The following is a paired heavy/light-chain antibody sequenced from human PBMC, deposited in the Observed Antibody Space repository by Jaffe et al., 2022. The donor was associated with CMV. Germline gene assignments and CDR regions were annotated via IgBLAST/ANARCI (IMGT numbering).Heavy chain of an antibody. Sequence: QVQLVQSGPEVKQAGASVKVSCRAPDHNFIDYGISWVRQAPGQGLEWMGWINTYNGNANSARKLQNRVTLTRDRPTSTAYMELKSLRIDDTAVYFCARGKTSDHDSGSYETWGQGTLVIVSP. CDR1: DHNFIDYG. J-gene: IGHJ3*01. CDR3: ARGKTSDHDSGSYET. D-gene: IGHD1-26*01. CDR2: INTYNGNA. V-gene: IGHV1-18*04.
Light chain of an antibody. CDR1: SSDVGAYDS. CDR3: NSYAGSNFYV. J-gene: IGLJ1*01. V-gene: IGLV2-8*01. CDR2: EVT. Sequence: QSALTQPPSASGSPGRSVTISCTGSSSDVGAYDSVSWYQQHPGKAPKLIIYEVTKRPSGVPDRFSGSKSGNTASLTVSGLRAEDEADYYCNSYAGSNFYVFGGGTRVTVL.